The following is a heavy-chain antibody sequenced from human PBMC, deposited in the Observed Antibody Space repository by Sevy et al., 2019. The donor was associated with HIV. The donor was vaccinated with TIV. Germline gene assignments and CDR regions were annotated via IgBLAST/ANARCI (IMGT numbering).Heavy chain of an antibody. J-gene: IGHJ4*02. CDR1: EFTFSTYW. CDR3: ARALGNWGGL. CDR2: INTDGSVT. D-gene: IGHD7-27*01. Sequence: GGSLRLSCTSPEFTFSTYWMHWVRQVPGKGLVWASHINTDGSVTHYADSVKGRFTIYRDNVKSTVYLQMNSLRVEDTAVYYCARALGNWGGLWGRGTLVTVSS. V-gene: IGHV3-74*01.